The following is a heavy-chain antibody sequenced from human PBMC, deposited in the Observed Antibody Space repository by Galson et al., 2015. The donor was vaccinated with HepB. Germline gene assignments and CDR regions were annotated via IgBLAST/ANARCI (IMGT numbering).Heavy chain of an antibody. CDR2: ISRTNSYT. J-gene: IGHJ6*02. D-gene: IGHD2-2*01. Sequence: SLRLSCAASGFILSNYYMTWIRQAPGKGLEWVSYISRTNSYTNYADSVKGRFTVSRDNEKNSLYLQMNSLRADDTAVYYCARSPARYCDSTSCSDAGYYYGMNVWGQGTTVTVSS. CDR1: GFILSNYY. CDR3: ARSPARYCDSTSCSDAGYYYGMNV. V-gene: IGHV3-11*06.